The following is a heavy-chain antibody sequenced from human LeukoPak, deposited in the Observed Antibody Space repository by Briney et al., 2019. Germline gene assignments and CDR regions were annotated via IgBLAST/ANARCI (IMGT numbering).Heavy chain of an antibody. CDR3: ARGGSYYDTVDY. J-gene: IGHJ4*02. V-gene: IGHV5-51*01. CDR1: GFTVITSW. Sequence: GESLKISCKGSGFTVITSWIAWVRQMPGKGLEWMGIIYPGDSDIRYSPSFQGQVTISADKSISIAYLQWSSLKASDTAMYYCARGGSYYDTVDYWGQGTLVTVSS. D-gene: IGHD1-26*01. CDR2: IYPGDSDI.